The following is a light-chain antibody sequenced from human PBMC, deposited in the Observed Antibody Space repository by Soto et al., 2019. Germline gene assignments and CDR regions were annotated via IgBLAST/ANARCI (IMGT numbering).Light chain of an antibody. J-gene: IGKJ5*01. V-gene: IGKV1-39*01. Sequence: DIQITPSPSSPSASVGDRITITFRASQSISSYLNWYQQKPGKAPKLLIYAASSLQSGVPSRFSGSGSGTDFTLTISSLQPEDFATYYCQQSYSTPHTFGQGTRLEIK. CDR1: QSISSY. CDR3: QQSYSTPHT. CDR2: AAS.